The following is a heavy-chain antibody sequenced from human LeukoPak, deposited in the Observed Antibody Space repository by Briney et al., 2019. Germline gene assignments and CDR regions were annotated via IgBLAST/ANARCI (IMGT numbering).Heavy chain of an antibody. Sequence: SETLSLTCTVSGGSISSSSSYWDWIRQPPGKGLEWIGNIYYSGSTYYNPSLKSRVTISVDTSKNQFSLKLSSVTAADTAVYYCARHVFTGASYYFDYWGQGILVTVSS. V-gene: IGHV4-39*01. CDR3: ARHVFTGASYYFDY. CDR1: GGSISSSSSY. J-gene: IGHJ4*02. CDR2: IYYSGST. D-gene: IGHD1-1*01.